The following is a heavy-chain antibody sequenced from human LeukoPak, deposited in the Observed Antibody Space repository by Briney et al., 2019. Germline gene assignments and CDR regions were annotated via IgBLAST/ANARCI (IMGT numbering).Heavy chain of an antibody. J-gene: IGHJ4*02. CDR3: AKADDSAGYLIGD. CDR2: INWDGTVT. D-gene: IGHD3-22*01. V-gene: IGHV3-43*01. CDR1: GFTFDDYS. Sequence: GGSLRLSCAASGFTFDDYSVHWFRQAPGKGLEWVSLINWDGTVTKNTHSVKGRFTISRDNSKNSVYLQMSSLRSEDTALYYCAKADDSAGYLIGDWGQGTVVTVSS.